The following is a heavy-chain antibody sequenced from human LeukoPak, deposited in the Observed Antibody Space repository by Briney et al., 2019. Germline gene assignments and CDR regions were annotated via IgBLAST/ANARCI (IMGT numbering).Heavy chain of an antibody. J-gene: IGHJ4*02. V-gene: IGHV1-18*01. CDR2: ISAYNGNT. D-gene: IGHD4-17*01. Sequence: ASVKVSCKASGYTFTSYGISWVRQAPGQGLEWMGWISAYNGNTNYAQKLQGRVTMTADTSTSTAYMELRSLRSDDTAVYYCARILTAVTTNDYWGQGTPVTISS. CDR3: ARILTAVTTNDY. CDR1: GYTFTSYG.